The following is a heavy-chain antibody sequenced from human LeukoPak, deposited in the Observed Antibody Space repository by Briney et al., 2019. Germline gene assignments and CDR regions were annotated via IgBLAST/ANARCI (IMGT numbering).Heavy chain of an antibody. CDR1: GGSISSGGYS. Sequence: PSETLSLTCAVSGGSISSGGYSWSWIRQPPGKGLEWIGEINHSGSTNYNPSLKSRVTISVDTSKNQFSLKLSSVTAADTAVYYCARGGRHFGYCSGGSCYSGKKYNWFDPWGQGTLVTVSS. CDR3: ARGGRHFGYCSGGSCYSGKKYNWFDP. D-gene: IGHD2-15*01. J-gene: IGHJ5*02. V-gene: IGHV4-34*01. CDR2: INHSGST.